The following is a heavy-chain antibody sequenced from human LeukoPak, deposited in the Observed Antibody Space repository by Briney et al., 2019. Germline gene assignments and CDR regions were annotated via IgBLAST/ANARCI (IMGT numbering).Heavy chain of an antibody. D-gene: IGHD1-14*01. CDR2: ITVSGGTT. CDR1: EFTFSSYA. CDR3: AKYLTARGPPYALDV. Sequence: QAGGSLRLSCAASEFTFSSYAMQWVRQAPGKGLEWVSGITVSGGTTYYTDSVKGRFTISRGNSKNTLYLQMNSLRAEDSAVYYCAKYLTARGPPYALDVWGQGTTVTVSS. V-gene: IGHV3-23*01. J-gene: IGHJ6*02.